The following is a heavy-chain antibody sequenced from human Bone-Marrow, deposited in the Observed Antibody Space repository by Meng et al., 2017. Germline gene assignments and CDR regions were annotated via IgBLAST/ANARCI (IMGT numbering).Heavy chain of an antibody. CDR1: GFTFSTYE. D-gene: IGHD3-16*01. CDR3: ARDPRGSFDV. CDR2: INPSSEVI. J-gene: IGHJ4*02. Sequence: GGSLRLSCVASGFTFSTYEMDWVRQAPGKGLEWVSYINPSSEVIAYADSVKGRFTISRDNAKKSLYLQMSSLRVEDTAIYYCARDPRGSFDVLGQGTLVTVSS. V-gene: IGHV3-21*05.